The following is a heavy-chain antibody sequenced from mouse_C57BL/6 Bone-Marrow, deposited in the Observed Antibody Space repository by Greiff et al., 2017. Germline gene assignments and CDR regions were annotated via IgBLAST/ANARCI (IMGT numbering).Heavy chain of an antibody. D-gene: IGHD2-2*01. Sequence: VQLQQSGPELVKPGASVKISCKASGYSFTDYNMNWVKQSNGKSLEWIGVINPNYGTTSYNQKFKGKATLTVDQSSSTAYMQLNSLTSEDSAVYYCARYGASTIVTDWYFDVGGTGNAVTGSS. CDR2: INPNYGTT. J-gene: IGHJ1*03. CDR3: ARYGASTIVTDWYFDV. V-gene: IGHV1-39*01. CDR1: GYSFTDYN.